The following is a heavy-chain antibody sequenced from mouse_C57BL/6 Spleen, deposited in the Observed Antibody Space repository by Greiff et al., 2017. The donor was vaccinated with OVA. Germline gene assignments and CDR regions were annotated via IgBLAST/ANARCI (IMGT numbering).Heavy chain of an antibody. CDR2: IYPGDGDT. CDR1: GYAFSSYW. V-gene: IGHV1-80*01. D-gene: IGHD4-1*01. CDR3: ARRGVGRGRFDY. J-gene: IGHJ2*01. Sequence: VQLVESGAELVKPGASVKISCKASGYAFSSYWMNWVKQRPGKGLEWIGQIYPGDGDTNYNGKFKGKATLTADKSSSTAYMQLSSLTSEDSAVYFCARRGVGRGRFDYRGQGTTLTVSS.